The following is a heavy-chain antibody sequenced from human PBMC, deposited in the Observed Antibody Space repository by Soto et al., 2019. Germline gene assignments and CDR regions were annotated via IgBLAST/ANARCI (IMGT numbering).Heavy chain of an antibody. CDR2: ISYDGSNK. V-gene: IGHV3-30*18. CDR3: AKADLPRSSYFDY. J-gene: IGHJ4*02. D-gene: IGHD2-15*01. CDR1: GFTFSSYG. Sequence: GGSLRLSCAASGFTFSSYGMHWVRQAPGKGLEWVAVISYDGSNKYYADSVKGRFTISRDNSKNTLYLQMNSLRAEDTAVYYCAKADLPRSSYFDYWPGNPGHRLL.